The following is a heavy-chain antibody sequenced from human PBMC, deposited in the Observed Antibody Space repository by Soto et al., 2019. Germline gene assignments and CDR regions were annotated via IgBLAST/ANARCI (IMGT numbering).Heavy chain of an antibody. CDR1: GGSISSSNW. CDR3: ARPGLEFYGWDV. J-gene: IGHJ6*02. CDR2: IYLGGTT. D-gene: IGHD1-1*01. Sequence: QVQLQESGPGLVEPSGTLSLTCAVSGGSISSSNWWSWVRQPPGKGLEWIGEIYLGGTTNYNPSLKTRVTISIDKPNSQFSLKLTSVTAADTAVYYCARPGLEFYGWDVWGQGTTVTVSS. V-gene: IGHV4-4*02.